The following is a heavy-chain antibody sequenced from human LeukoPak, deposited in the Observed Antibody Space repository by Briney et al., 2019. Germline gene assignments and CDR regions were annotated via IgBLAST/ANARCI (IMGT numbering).Heavy chain of an antibody. V-gene: IGHV4-61*02. CDR3: ARGASMMYYHDSSGYYLDAFDI. CDR2: IYTSGST. J-gene: IGHJ3*02. CDR1: GGSISSGSYY. D-gene: IGHD3-22*01. Sequence: PSETLSLTCTVSGGSISSGSYYWRWIRQPAGKGLEWIVRIYTSGSTNYNPSLKSRFTISVDTSKNQFSLKLSSVTAADTAVYYCARGASMMYYHDSSGYYLDAFDIWGQGTMVTGSS.